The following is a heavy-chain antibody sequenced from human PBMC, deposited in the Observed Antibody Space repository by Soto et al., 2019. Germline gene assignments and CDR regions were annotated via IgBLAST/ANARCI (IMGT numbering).Heavy chain of an antibody. V-gene: IGHV3-23*01. CDR2: ISGSGGST. CDR3: RQDGGFRYFDD. CDR1: GFTFSSYA. D-gene: IGHD3-16*01. Sequence: PGGSLRLSCAASGFTFSSYAMSWVRQAPGKGLEWVSAISGSGGSTYYADSVKGRFTISRDNSKNTLYLQMNSLRAEDTAVYYSRQDGGFRYFDDWGKGTMVTVSS. J-gene: IGHJ4*01.